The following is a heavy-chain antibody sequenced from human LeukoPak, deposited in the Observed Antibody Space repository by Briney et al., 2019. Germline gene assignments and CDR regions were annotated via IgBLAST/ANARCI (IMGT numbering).Heavy chain of an antibody. J-gene: IGHJ6*03. V-gene: IGHV4-39*01. CDR2: IYYSGGT. CDR1: GGSIITSSYF. CDR3: ARHNHDYYYYMDV. Sequence: SETLSLTCTVSGGSIITSSYFWGWVRQPPGKGLEWIGSIYYSGGTYYNASLKSRVTLSVDKSKNQFSLKLSSVTGADTAVYYCARHNHDYYYYMDVWGKGTTVTVSS.